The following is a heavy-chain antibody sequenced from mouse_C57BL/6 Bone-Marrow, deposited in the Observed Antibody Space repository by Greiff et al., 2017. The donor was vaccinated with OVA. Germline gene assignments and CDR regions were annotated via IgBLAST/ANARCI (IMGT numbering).Heavy chain of an antibody. Sequence: DVQLVESGAELVRPGASVKLSCTASGFNIKDDYMHWVKERPEQGLEWIGWIDPENGDTEYASKFQGKATITADTSSKTVYLHLSSLTSEDTAVYYSTTFRYWGQGTTLTVSS. CDR2: IDPENGDT. CDR1: GFNIKDDY. J-gene: IGHJ2*01. CDR3: TTFRY. V-gene: IGHV14-4*01.